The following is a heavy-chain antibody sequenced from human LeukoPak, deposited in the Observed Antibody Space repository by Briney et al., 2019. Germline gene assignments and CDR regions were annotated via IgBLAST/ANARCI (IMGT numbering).Heavy chain of an antibody. CDR1: GFTLSSHT. J-gene: IGHJ6*02. CDR3: AKDRSGIAAAGTFYYYYGMDV. CDR2: ISGSSGTT. D-gene: IGHD6-13*01. V-gene: IGHV3-23*01. Sequence: GGSLRLSCAASGFTLSSHTVNWVRQAPGKGLEWVSGISGSSGTTYYADSVKGRFTISRDNSKNTLYLQMNSLRAEDTAVYYCAKDRSGIAAAGTFYYYYGMDVWGQGTTVTVSS.